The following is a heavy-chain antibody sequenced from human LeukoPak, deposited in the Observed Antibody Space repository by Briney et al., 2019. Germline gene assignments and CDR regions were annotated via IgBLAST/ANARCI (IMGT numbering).Heavy chain of an antibody. CDR3: ARHSRSAYSGYENAFDI. D-gene: IGHD5-12*01. J-gene: IGHJ3*02. V-gene: IGHV4-39*01. CDR2: VYYSTNT. CDR1: GDSISSSSSY. Sequence: SESLSLTCTVSGDSISSSSSYWDWIRQPPGKGLEWIAKVYYSTNTYYNPSLKSRVTISVDTSKNQFVLKLSSVTAADTAIYYCARHSRSAYSGYENAFDIWGQGTVVSVSS.